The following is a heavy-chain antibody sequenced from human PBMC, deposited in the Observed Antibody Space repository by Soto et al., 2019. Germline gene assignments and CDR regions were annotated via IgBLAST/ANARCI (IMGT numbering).Heavy chain of an antibody. D-gene: IGHD4-17*01. CDR1: GFTFSTYS. J-gene: IGHJ4*02. CDR2: ISSRSSTI. Sequence: EVQLVESGGGLVQPGGSLRLSCAASGFTFSTYSMNWVRQAPGKGLERVSYISSRSSTIYYEDSVKGRFTISRDNAKNSLYLQMNSLRAEDTAVYYCARDLGYGDHSNYFDSWGQGTLVTVSS. CDR3: ARDLGYGDHSNYFDS. V-gene: IGHV3-48*01.